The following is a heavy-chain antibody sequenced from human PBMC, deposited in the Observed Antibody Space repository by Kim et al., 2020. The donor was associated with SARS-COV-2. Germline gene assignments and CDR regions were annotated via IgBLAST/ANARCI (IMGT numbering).Heavy chain of an antibody. CDR1: GYSFTGYY. V-gene: IGHV1-2*02. CDR2: IYPNSGGT. Sequence: ASVKVSCKASGYSFTGYYMHWVRQAPGQGLEWMGWIYPNSGGTNYAQKFQGRVTMTRDTSISTAYMELSRLRSDDTALYYCVRDWGPCSSTSCYRTNFDY. CDR3: VRDWGPCSSTSCYRTNFDY. D-gene: IGHD2-2*02. J-gene: IGHJ4*01.